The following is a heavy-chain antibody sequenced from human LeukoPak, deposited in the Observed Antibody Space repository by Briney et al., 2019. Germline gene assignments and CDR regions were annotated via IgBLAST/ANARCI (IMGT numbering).Heavy chain of an antibody. CDR1: GYTFTSYD. CDR3: ARGPFYYYYYYMDV. J-gene: IGHJ6*03. CDR2: MNPNSGNT. Sequence: ASVKVSCKASGYTFTSYDINWVRQATGQGLEWMGWMNPNSGNTGYAQKFQCRVTITRNTSISTAYMELSSLRSEDTAVYYCARGPFYYYYYYMDVWGKGTPVTVSS. V-gene: IGHV1-8*03.